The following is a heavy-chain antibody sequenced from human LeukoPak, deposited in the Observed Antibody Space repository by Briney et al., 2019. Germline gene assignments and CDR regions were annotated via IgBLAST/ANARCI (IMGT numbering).Heavy chain of an antibody. J-gene: IGHJ6*03. CDR3: ARDLSSVSDYVWGSYRPMDV. D-gene: IGHD3-16*02. CDR2: IKQDGSEK. Sequence: HPGGSLRLSCAASGFTFSSYWMSWVRQAPGKGLEGVANIKQDGSEKYYVDSVKGRFAISRDNAKNSLYLQMNSLRAEDTAVYYCARDLSSVSDYVWGSYRPMDVWGKGTTVTISS. V-gene: IGHV3-7*01. CDR1: GFTFSSYW.